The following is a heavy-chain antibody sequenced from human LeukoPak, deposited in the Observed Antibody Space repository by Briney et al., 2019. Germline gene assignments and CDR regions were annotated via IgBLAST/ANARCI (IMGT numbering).Heavy chain of an antibody. Sequence: SVKVSCKASGYTFTSYDINWVRQAPGQGLEWMGGIIPISGTANYAQKFQGRVTITADESTSTAYMELSSLRSEDTAVYYCARDPYTGYSSGWSFDYWGQGTLVTVSS. V-gene: IGHV1-69*13. CDR2: IIPISGTA. CDR3: ARDPYTGYSSGWSFDY. J-gene: IGHJ4*02. CDR1: GYTFTSYD. D-gene: IGHD6-19*01.